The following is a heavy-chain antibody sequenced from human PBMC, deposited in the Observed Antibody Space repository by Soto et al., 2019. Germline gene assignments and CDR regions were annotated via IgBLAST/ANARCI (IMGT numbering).Heavy chain of an antibody. CDR2: IIPIFGTA. Sequence: ASVKVSCKASGGTFSSYAISWVRQAPGQGLEWMGGIIPIFGTANYAQKFQGRVTITADESTSTAYMELSSLRSEDTAVYYCARIYCTNGVCRYYYYGMDVWGQGTTVTVSS. D-gene: IGHD2-8*01. CDR1: GGTFSSYA. J-gene: IGHJ6*02. CDR3: ARIYCTNGVCRYYYYGMDV. V-gene: IGHV1-69*13.